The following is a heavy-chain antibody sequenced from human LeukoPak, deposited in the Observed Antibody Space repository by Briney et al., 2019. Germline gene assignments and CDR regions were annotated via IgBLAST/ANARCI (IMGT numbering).Heavy chain of an antibody. V-gene: IGHV3-7*01. CDR3: ARDPYTNSWPEFFHH. D-gene: IGHD6-13*01. Sequence: GGSLRLSCTTSGFTFINYWMSWVRQAPGKGLEWVANIKQDGSQKYYVDSVRGRFTISRDNAKNSLYLQLNSLRAEDTAVYYCARDPYTNSWPEFFHHWGQGTLVTVSS. CDR2: IKQDGSQK. J-gene: IGHJ1*01. CDR1: GFTFINYW.